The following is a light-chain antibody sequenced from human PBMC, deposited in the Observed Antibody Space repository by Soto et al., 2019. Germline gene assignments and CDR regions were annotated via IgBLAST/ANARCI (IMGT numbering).Light chain of an antibody. CDR3: QKSDHLPL. V-gene: IGKV1-5*03. Sequence: DIQMTQSPSTLSASVGDRVTITCRASQSVSGWLAWYQQKPGKAPKLLIYRVSDLETGVPSRFSGSGSGTDFTFTISSLRPEDIATYYCQKSDHLPLFGPGTKVESK. CDR2: RVS. J-gene: IGKJ3*01. CDR1: QSVSGW.